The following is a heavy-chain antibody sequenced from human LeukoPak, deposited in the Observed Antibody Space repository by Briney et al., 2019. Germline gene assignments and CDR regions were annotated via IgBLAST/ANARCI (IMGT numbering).Heavy chain of an antibody. Sequence: ASVKVSCKVSGYTLTELSMHWVRQAPGKGREWVGGFDPEDGETIYAQKFQGRVTMTEDTSTDTAYMELSSLRSEDTAVYYCATDQDNASGGVALFDYWGQGTLVTVSS. J-gene: IGHJ4*02. D-gene: IGHD2-8*02. V-gene: IGHV1-24*01. CDR3: ATDQDNASGGVALFDY. CDR1: GYTLTELS. CDR2: FDPEDGET.